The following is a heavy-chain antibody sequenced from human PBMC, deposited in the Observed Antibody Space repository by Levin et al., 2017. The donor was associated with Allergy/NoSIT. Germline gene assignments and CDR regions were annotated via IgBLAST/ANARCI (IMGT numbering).Heavy chain of an antibody. J-gene: IGHJ6*02. Sequence: QSGGSLRLSCAASGFTFSSYWMSWVRQAPGKGLEWVANIKQDGSEKYYVDSVKGRFTISRDNAKNSLYLQMNSLRAEDTAVYYCARHGGYSGYDSYYYYYYGMDVWGQGTTVTVSS. V-gene: IGHV3-7*01. CDR2: IKQDGSEK. CDR3: ARHGGYSGYDSYYYYYYGMDV. CDR1: GFTFSSYW. D-gene: IGHD5-12*01.